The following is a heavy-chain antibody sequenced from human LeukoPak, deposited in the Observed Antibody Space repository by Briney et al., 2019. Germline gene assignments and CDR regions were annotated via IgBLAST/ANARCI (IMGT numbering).Heavy chain of an antibody. CDR2: INPSGGTT. CDR3: ASSGSSSWYVS. CDR1: GYTFTSYY. D-gene: IGHD6-13*01. J-gene: IGHJ4*02. V-gene: IGHV1-46*01. Sequence: ASVKVSCKASGYTFTSYYMHWVRQAPGQGLEWMGVINPSGGTTSYAQKFQGRVTMTRDTSTSTVYIELNSLRSEDTAVYYCASSGSSSWYVSWGQGTLVTVSS.